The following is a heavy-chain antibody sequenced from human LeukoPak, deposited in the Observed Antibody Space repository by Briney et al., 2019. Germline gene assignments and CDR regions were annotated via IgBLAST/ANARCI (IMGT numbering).Heavy chain of an antibody. D-gene: IGHD4-17*01. V-gene: IGHV4-34*01. CDR2: INHSGST. CDR1: GGSFSGYY. Sequence: SETLSLTCAVYGGSFSGYYWSWIRQPPGKGLEWIGEINHSGSTNYNPSLKSRVTISVDTPKNQFSLKLSSVTAADTAVYYCARQPTVTTAPDYWGQGTLVTVSS. CDR3: ARQPTVTTAPDY. J-gene: IGHJ4*02.